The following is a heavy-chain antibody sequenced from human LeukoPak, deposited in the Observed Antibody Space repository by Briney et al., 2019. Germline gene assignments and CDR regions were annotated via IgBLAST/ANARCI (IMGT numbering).Heavy chain of an antibody. J-gene: IGHJ4*02. Sequence: PGGSLRLSCAASGFTFSSYSMNWVRQAPGKGLEWVSSISSSSSYIYYADSVKGRFTISRDNAKNSLYLQMNGLRAEDTAVYYCARKGVPAAPDYWGQGTLVTVSS. V-gene: IGHV3-21*01. D-gene: IGHD2-2*01. CDR2: ISSSSSYI. CDR1: GFTFSSYS. CDR3: ARKGVPAAPDY.